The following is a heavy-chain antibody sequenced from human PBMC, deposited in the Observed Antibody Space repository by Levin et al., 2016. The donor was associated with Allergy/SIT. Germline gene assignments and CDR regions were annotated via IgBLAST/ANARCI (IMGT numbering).Heavy chain of an antibody. Sequence: GRSLKISCAASGFTFSNHAMTWVRQAPGMGLEWVSLISGSGDDTYYTDSVRGRFTISRDNSKNTLFLQLNSLRAEDTAVYYCAKIRHDYGDYILYYYGMDVWGQGTTVTVSS. D-gene: IGHD4-17*01. CDR2: ISGSGDDT. J-gene: IGHJ6*02. V-gene: IGHV3-23*01. CDR1: GFTFSNHA. CDR3: AKIRHDYGDYILYYYGMDV.